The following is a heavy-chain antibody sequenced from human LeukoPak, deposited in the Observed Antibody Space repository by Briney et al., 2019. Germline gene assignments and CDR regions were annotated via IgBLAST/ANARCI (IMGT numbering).Heavy chain of an antibody. CDR3: AVSTVGAPVPQPFDI. CDR2: IYHKGRS. Sequence: SETLSLTCTVSGYSIRSDYYRGWIRQPPGKGLEWIGRIYHKGRSYYNPALDPRVTMSVDTSKIQFSLNLNSVTAADTAVYFCAVSTVGAPVPQPFDIWGQGTWVTVSS. V-gene: IGHV4-38-2*02. J-gene: IGHJ3*02. CDR1: GYSIRSDYY. D-gene: IGHD4-23*01.